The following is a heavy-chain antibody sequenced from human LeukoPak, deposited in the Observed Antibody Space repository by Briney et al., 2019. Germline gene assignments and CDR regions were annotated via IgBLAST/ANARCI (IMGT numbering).Heavy chain of an antibody. CDR3: ARAVVAAKEGWFDP. D-gene: IGHD2-15*01. Sequence: SETLSLTCAVSGYSISSGYYWGWIRQPPGKGLEWIGSIYHSGSTYYNPSLKSRVTISVDTSKNQFSLKLSSVTAADTAVYYCARAVVAAKEGWFDPWGQGTLVTVPS. CDR2: IYHSGST. J-gene: IGHJ5*02. V-gene: IGHV4-38-2*01. CDR1: GYSISSGYY.